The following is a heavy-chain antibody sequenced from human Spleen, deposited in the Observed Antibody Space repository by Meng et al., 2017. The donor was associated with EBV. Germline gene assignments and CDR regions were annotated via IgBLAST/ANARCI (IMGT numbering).Heavy chain of an antibody. D-gene: IGHD4-17*01. CDR2: INPSGGST. CDR1: GYTVSNHE. V-gene: IGHV1-46*01. CDR3: ARDEGVTVTTSV. J-gene: IGHJ4*02. Sequence: QVQRVPSGAEVKKPGASVKVSCTASGYTVSNHEIHWVRQDPGQGLEWMGMINPSGGSTNYAQKFQDRVTMTRDTSSNTVYMQLSSLRFDDTAVYFCARDEGVTVTTSVWGQGTLVTVSS.